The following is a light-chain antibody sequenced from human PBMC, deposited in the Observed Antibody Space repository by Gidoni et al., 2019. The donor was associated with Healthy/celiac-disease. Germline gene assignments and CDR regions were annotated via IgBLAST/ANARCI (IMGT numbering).Light chain of an antibody. V-gene: IGKV3-15*01. J-gene: IGKJ4*01. CDR3: QQYNNWPLT. CDR1: QSVGSD. CDR2: GAS. Sequence: EIVMTHSPTTLSVSPGARATLSCRASQSVGSDLAWYQQKPGQAPRLLIHGASTRATGIPARFSGTGSGTEFTLTISSLQSEDFAVYYCQQYNNWPLTFGGGTKVGIK.